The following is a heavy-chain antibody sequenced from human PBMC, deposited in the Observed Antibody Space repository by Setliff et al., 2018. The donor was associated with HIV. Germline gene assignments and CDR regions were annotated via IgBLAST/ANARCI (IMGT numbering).Heavy chain of an antibody. V-gene: IGHV4-34*01. CDR1: GGSLSGHY. D-gene: IGHD6-13*01. CDR3: VTSSSWSSRLNF. CDR2: INHSGKT. Sequence: SETLSLTCAVYGGSLSGHYWTWIRQPPGEGLEWIGEINHSGKTNYNPSLKSRVTISVDTSKNQFSLRVTSVTAADTAVYYCVTSSSWSSRLNFWGQGMLVTVSS. J-gene: IGHJ4*02.